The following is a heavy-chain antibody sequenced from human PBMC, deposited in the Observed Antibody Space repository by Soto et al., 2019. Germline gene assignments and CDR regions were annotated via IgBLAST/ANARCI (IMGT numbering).Heavy chain of an antibody. Sequence: VQLVESGGGVVQPGRSLRLSCAASGFTFSDYAMHWVRQAPGKGLEWVAVVSHDGRNTHYADSVKGRFTISRDSSKNMVSLEMTSLRAEDTAVYYCATGGRQWLVTSDFNYWGQGALVTVSS. CDR3: ATGGRQWLVTSDFNY. D-gene: IGHD6-19*01. V-gene: IGHV3-30*03. J-gene: IGHJ4*02. CDR2: VSHDGRNT. CDR1: GFTFSDYA.